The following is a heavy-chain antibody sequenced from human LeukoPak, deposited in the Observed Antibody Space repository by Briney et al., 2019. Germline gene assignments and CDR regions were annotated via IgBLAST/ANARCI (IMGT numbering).Heavy chain of an antibody. Sequence: SETLSLTCAVYGGSFSGYYWSRIRQPPGKGLEWIGEINHSGSTNYNPSLKSRVTISVDTSKNQFSLKLSSVTAADTAVYYCARFLVVPALSLYYYYGMDVWGQGTTVTVSS. J-gene: IGHJ6*02. V-gene: IGHV4-34*01. CDR1: GGSFSGYY. CDR3: ARFLVVPALSLYYYYGMDV. CDR2: INHSGST. D-gene: IGHD2-2*01.